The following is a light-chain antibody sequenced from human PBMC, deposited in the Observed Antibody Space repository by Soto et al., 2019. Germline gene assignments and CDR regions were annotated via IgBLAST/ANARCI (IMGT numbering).Light chain of an antibody. CDR3: EQHKRYSRT. CDR2: KAS. Sequence: DIQMTQSPSTLSASVGDRVTITCRASENIDTSLAWYQQKPGNAPHLLIYKASNIENGVPSRFSGSGSGTGFILTISSLQPVDLATYYGEQHKRYSRTVGQGTKV. V-gene: IGKV1-5*03. CDR1: ENIDTS. J-gene: IGKJ1*01.